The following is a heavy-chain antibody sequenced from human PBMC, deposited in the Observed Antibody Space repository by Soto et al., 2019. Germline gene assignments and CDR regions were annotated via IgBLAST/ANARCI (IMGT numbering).Heavy chain of an antibody. Sequence: ASVKVSCKASGYTFTSYGISWVRQAPGQGLEWMGWISAYNGNTNYAQKLQGRVTMTTDTSTSTAYMELRSLRSDDTAVYYCARDGDIAAAPGCGFYPCGQRTSVTVSS. J-gene: IGHJ5*01. CDR3: ARDGDIAAAPGCGFYP. CDR2: ISAYNGNT. CDR1: GYTFTSYG. D-gene: IGHD6-13*01. V-gene: IGHV1-18*01.